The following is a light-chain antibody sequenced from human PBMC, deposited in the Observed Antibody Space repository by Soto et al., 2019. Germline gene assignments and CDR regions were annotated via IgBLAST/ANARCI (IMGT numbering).Light chain of an antibody. Sequence: EIVMTQSPATLSVSPGERATLSCRASQRVSSNLAWYQQKPGQAPRLLIYGASTRATGIPARFSGSGSGTEFTLTISRLQSEDFAVYFCQQYNNWPPTFGQGTKVEIK. CDR1: QRVSSN. CDR2: GAS. J-gene: IGKJ1*01. CDR3: QQYNNWPPT. V-gene: IGKV3-15*01.